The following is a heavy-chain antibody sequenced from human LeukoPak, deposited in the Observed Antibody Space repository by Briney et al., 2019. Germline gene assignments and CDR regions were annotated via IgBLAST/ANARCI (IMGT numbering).Heavy chain of an antibody. CDR3: ARVRDGYNDAYDI. CDR1: GFTFDDYG. Sequence: PGGSLRLSCAASGFTFDDYGMSWVRQAPGKGLEWMAFIRSDGSNKYYADSVKGRFTISRDNSKNTLYLQMNSLRAEDTAVYYCARVRDGYNDAYDIWGQGTMVTVSS. D-gene: IGHD5-24*01. J-gene: IGHJ3*02. V-gene: IGHV3-30*02. CDR2: IRSDGSNK.